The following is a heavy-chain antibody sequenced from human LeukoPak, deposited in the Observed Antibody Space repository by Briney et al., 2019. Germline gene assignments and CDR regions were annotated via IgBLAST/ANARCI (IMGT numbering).Heavy chain of an antibody. CDR1: GVSISSYY. V-gene: IGHV4-59*01. J-gene: IGHJ4*02. CDR3: ARARERTMIVKRKVYYFDY. CDR2: IYYSGST. D-gene: IGHD3-22*01. Sequence: SETLSLTCTVSGVSISSYYWSWIRQPPGKGLERIGYIYYSGSTNYNPSLKSRVTISVDTSKNQFSLKLSSVTAADTAVYYCARARERTMIVKRKVYYFDYWGQGTLVTVSS.